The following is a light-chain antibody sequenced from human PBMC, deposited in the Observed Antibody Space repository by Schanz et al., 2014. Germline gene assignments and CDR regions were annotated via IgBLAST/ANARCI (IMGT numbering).Light chain of an antibody. V-gene: IGLV2-11*01. J-gene: IGLJ2*01. CDR1: SSGVGDLNY. CDR2: DVS. Sequence: QSALTQPRSVSGSPGQSVSISCTGTSSGVGDLNYVSWYQQLPGKAPKLMIYDVSSRPSGVPDRFSGSKSGNTASLTISGLQAEDEADYYCCSYAGSSTLVFGGGTKLTVL. CDR3: CSYAGSSTLV.